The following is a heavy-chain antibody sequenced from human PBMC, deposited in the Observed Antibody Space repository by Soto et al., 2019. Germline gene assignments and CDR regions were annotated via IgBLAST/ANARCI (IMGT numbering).Heavy chain of an antibody. CDR1: GGSISSYY. CDR2: IYYSGST. Sequence: SETLSLTCTVSGGSISSYYWSWIRQPPGKGLEWIGYIYYSGSTNYNPSLKSRVTISVDTSKNQFSLKLSSVTAADTAAYYCARVRVGPFDYWGQGTLVTVSS. V-gene: IGHV4-59*01. J-gene: IGHJ4*02. D-gene: IGHD2-2*01. CDR3: ARVRVGPFDY.